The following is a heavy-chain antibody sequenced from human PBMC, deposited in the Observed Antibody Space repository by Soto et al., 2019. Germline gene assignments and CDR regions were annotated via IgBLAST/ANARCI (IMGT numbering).Heavy chain of an antibody. J-gene: IGHJ6*02. D-gene: IGHD3-10*01. Sequence: PSETLSLTCTVSGGSISSGGYYWSWIRQHPGKGLEWIGYIYYSGSTYYNPSLKSRVTISVDTSKNQFSLKLSSVTAADTAVYYCASGKGLLWFGGPYYYGMDVWGQGTTVT. CDR3: ASGKGLLWFGGPYYYGMDV. CDR1: GGSISSGGYY. V-gene: IGHV4-31*03. CDR2: IYYSGST.